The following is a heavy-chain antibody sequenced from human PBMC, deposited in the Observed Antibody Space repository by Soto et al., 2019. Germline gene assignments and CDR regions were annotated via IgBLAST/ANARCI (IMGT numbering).Heavy chain of an antibody. CDR2: IDYSGRT. CDR1: GGSISSSPYY. D-gene: IGHD5-18*01. Sequence: SETLSLTCTVSGGSISSSPYYWVWIRQPPGKGLEWIRSIDYSGRTYYNPSLKSRLTVSVETSKNQHSLKLSPVTAANTAVYFWASPHSYGYGAFDIWGPGTMVTVSS. J-gene: IGHJ3*02. V-gene: IGHV4-39*01. CDR3: ASPHSYGYGAFDI.